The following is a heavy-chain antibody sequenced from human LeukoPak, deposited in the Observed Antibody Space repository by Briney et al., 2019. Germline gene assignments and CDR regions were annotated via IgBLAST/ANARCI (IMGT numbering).Heavy chain of an antibody. CDR1: GYSFTDHY. Sequence: ASVKVSCRASGYSFTDHYMHWVRQAPGQGLDWMGWINPNNGGTTYGKSFQGRVTMTRDTSLSTAYMELSRLTSDDTAVYYCARRLGHTSLYNFGLSLEPWGQGTLVTVSS. V-gene: IGHV1-2*02. CDR2: INPNNGGT. D-gene: IGHD1-20*01. J-gene: IGHJ5*02. CDR3: ARRLGHTSLYNFGLSLEP.